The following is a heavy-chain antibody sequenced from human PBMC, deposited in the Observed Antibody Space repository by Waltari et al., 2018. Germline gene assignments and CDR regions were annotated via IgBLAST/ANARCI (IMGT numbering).Heavy chain of an antibody. CDR3: AKHKGSSGGFFDY. D-gene: IGHD6-6*01. Sequence: EVQLLESGGGLVQPGGSLRLSCAASGFTFSSYAMSWVRQDPGKGLEWVAVISGSADITYYADSVKGRFTISRDNSKNTLYLQMNSLRAEDTAVYYCAKHKGSSGGFFDYWGQGTLVTVSS. CDR2: ISGSADIT. V-gene: IGHV3-23*01. CDR1: GFTFSSYA. J-gene: IGHJ4*02.